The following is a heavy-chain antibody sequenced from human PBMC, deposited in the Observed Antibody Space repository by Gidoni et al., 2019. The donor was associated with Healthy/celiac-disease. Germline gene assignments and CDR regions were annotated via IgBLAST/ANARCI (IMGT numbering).Heavy chain of an antibody. CDR1: GYTFTGYY. V-gene: IGHV1-2*04. CDR2: INPNSGGT. D-gene: IGHD5-18*01. CDR3: ARILGYSGQGGMDV. J-gene: IGHJ6*02. Sequence: QVQLVQPGAEVKKPGASVKVSCKASGYTFTGYYMHWVRQAPGQGLEWMGWINPNSGGTNYAQKFQGWVTMTRDTSISTAYMELSMLRSDDTAVYYCARILGYSGQGGMDVWGQGTTVTVSS.